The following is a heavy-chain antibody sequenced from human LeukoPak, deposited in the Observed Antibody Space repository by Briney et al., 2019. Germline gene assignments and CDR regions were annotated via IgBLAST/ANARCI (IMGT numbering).Heavy chain of an antibody. D-gene: IGHD3-22*01. CDR3: ARHYGPRGYAEY. Sequence: PSETLSLTCAVYGGSFSGYYGSWIRQPPGKGLEWIGEINHSGSTNYNPSLKSRVTISVDTSKNQFSLKLSSVTAADTAVYYCARHYGPRGYAEYWGQGTLVTVSS. V-gene: IGHV4-34*01. CDR2: INHSGST. J-gene: IGHJ4*02. CDR1: GGSFSGYY.